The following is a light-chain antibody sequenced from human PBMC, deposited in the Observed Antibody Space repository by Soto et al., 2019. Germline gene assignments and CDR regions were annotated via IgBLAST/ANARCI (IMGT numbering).Light chain of an antibody. CDR1: QSVNTY. Sequence: EIVLTQSPATLSLSPGERATLSCRASQSVNTYLGWYQQKRGQAPRLLIYDASNRATGIPARFSGSGSRTDFTLTISSLEPEDFAVYYCQQRGNWPKTFGQGTKVEIK. CDR3: QQRGNWPKT. V-gene: IGKV3-11*01. J-gene: IGKJ1*01. CDR2: DAS.